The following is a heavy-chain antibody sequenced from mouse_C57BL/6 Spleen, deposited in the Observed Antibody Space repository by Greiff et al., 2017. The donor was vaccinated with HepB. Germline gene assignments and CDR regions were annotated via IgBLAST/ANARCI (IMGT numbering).Heavy chain of an antibody. Sequence: EVQLQQSGGDLVKPGGSLKLSCAASGFTFSSYGMSWVRQTPDKRLEWVATISSGGSYTYYPDSVKGRFTISRDNAKNTLYLQMSSLKSEDTAVYYCARQYGNYGFAYWGQGTLVTVSA. D-gene: IGHD2-10*02. CDR3: ARQYGNYGFAY. J-gene: IGHJ3*01. CDR2: ISSGGSYT. CDR1: GFTFSSYG. V-gene: IGHV5-6*01.